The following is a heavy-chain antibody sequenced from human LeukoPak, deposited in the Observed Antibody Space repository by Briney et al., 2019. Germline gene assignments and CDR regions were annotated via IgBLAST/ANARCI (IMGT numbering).Heavy chain of an antibody. V-gene: IGHV3-33*01. D-gene: IGHD3-22*01. J-gene: IGHJ4*02. CDR2: VWYDGSNK. CDR3: ARVSRGPHPYYYDSSDYMDY. CDR1: GFTFDIYG. Sequence: GGSLRLSCAASGFTFDIYGIHWVRQAPGKGLEWVAVVWYDGSNKYYADSVKGRFTISRDNSKNTVYLQMNSLRAEDTAVYYCARVSRGPHPYYYDSSDYMDYWGQGTLVTVSS.